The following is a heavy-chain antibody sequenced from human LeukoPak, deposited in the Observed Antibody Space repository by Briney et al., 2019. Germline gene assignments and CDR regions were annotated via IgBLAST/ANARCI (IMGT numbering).Heavy chain of an antibody. CDR1: GGSITSYY. CDR2: IYYTGNT. J-gene: IGHJ3*02. CDR3: ARGLLGTRAFDI. D-gene: IGHD1-1*01. Sequence: SETLSLTCTVSGGSITSYYWSWIRQPPGKGLEWIGYIYYTGNTNYNPSLKSRVTISVDTSRNQCSLKLSSVTAADTAVYYCARGLLGTRAFDIWGQGTMVTVSS. V-gene: IGHV4-59*01.